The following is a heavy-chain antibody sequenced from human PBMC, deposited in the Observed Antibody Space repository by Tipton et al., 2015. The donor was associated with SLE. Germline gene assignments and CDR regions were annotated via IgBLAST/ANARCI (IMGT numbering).Heavy chain of an antibody. D-gene: IGHD1-26*01. CDR2: FYSSGTR. Sequence: TLSLTCNVSGGSISSNNYYWGWIRQPPGKGLEWVGSFYSSGTRYCNPSLESRVTISVDTSKNQFSLRLSSVTATDTAVYYCARFPGGSYYYYTLDVCGQGTTVTVSS. V-gene: IGHV4-39*07. CDR1: GGSISSNNYY. CDR3: ARFPGGSYYYYTLDV. J-gene: IGHJ6*02.